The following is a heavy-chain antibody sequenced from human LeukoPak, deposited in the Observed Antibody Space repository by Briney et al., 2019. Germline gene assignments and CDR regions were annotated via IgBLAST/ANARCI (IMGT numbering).Heavy chain of an antibody. CDR1: GFPFSTYA. Sequence: GGSLRLSCAASGFPFSTYAMSWVRQAPGKGLEWVSVISDSGDTTYYADSVKGRFTISRDNSKDTLFLQMNRLRAEDTAVYYCAKFGGPFIYWGQGTLVTVSP. D-gene: IGHD3-10*01. J-gene: IGHJ4*02. V-gene: IGHV3-23*01. CDR2: ISDSGDTT. CDR3: AKFGGPFIY.